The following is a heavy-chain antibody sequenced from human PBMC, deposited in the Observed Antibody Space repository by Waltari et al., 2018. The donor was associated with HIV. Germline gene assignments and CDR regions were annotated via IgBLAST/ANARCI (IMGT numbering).Heavy chain of an antibody. Sequence: EVQLVESGGGLVQPGGSLRLSCTTSGFSFSDSWMHWVRQSPGKGLVWLSRSDSDGKIIGYADSVKGRFTISRDNAKNTLYLQLNSLRVEDTAVYFCARAKWLGIYDYVWGGQGTLVTVAS. V-gene: IGHV3-74*01. CDR2: SDSDGKII. J-gene: IGHJ4*02. D-gene: IGHD3-16*01. CDR1: GFSFSDSW. CDR3: ARAKWLGIYDYVW.